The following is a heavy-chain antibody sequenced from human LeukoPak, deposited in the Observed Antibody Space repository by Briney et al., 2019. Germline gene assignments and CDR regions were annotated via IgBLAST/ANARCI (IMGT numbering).Heavy chain of an antibody. J-gene: IGHJ4*02. CDR1: GFALSSYW. Sequence: PGGSLRLSCAASGFALSSYWMSWVRQAPGKGLEWVANIKQDGSEKYYVDSVKGRFTISRDNAKNSLYLQMNSLRAEDTAVYYCARVGLISSGYYYQYYFDYWGQGTLVTVSS. V-gene: IGHV3-7*01. D-gene: IGHD3-22*01. CDR3: ARVGLISSGYYYQYYFDY. CDR2: IKQDGSEK.